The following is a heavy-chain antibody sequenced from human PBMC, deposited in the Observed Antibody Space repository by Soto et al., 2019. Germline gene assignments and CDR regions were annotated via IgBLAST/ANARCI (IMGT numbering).Heavy chain of an antibody. CDR1: GGSISRSSYY. V-gene: IGHV4-39*07. CDR3: ARETYYYDSSGYYYGYYYGMDV. J-gene: IGHJ6*02. Sequence: PSETLSLTCTVSGGSISRSSYYWGWIPQPPGKGLEWIGSIYYSGSTYYNPSLKSRVTISVDTSKNQFSLKLSSVTAADTAVYYCARETYYYDSSGYYYGYYYGMDVWGQGTTVT. CDR2: IYYSGST. D-gene: IGHD3-22*01.